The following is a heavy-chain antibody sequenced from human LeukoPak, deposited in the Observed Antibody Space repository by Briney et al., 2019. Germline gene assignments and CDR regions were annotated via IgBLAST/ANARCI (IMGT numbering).Heavy chain of an antibody. V-gene: IGHV1-8*02. Sequence: ASVEVSCKASGYTFTGYYMHWVRQATGQGLEWMGWMNPNSGNTGYAQKFQGRVTMTRNTSISTAYMELSSLRSEDTAVYYCARVKRYGSGSYCMVYWGQGTLVTVSS. J-gene: IGHJ4*02. CDR2: MNPNSGNT. CDR1: GYTFTGYY. CDR3: ARVKRYGSGSYCMVY. D-gene: IGHD3-10*01.